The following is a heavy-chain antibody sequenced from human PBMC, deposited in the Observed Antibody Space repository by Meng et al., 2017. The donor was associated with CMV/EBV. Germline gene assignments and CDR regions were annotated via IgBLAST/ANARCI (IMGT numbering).Heavy chain of an antibody. D-gene: IGHD1-20*01. V-gene: IGHV1-69*01. Sequence: QLQRCQSWGEREMPRASGTAPSKASGGTVRSYAISWVRRAPGQGLEWMGGIIPIFGTENYEQKFQGRVTITADESTSTAYMELSSLRSEDTAVYYCAREGNNWNDVPFDYWGQGILVTVSS. J-gene: IGHJ4*02. CDR3: AREGNNWNDVPFDY. CDR2: IIPIFGTE. CDR1: GGTVRSYA.